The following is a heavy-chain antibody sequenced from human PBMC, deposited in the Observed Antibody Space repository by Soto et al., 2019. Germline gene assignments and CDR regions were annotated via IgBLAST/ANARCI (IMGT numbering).Heavy chain of an antibody. CDR1: GFTFNDYY. CDR3: ARGGYDSSGP. Sequence: GGSLRLSCAASGFTFNDYYLSWIRQAPGKGLEWVSYISSSSSYTNYADSVKGRFTISRDNAKNSLYLQMNSLRAEDTAVYYCARGGYDSSGPSGQATLLTVSS. V-gene: IGHV3-11*06. CDR2: ISSSSSYT. J-gene: IGHJ5*02. D-gene: IGHD3-22*01.